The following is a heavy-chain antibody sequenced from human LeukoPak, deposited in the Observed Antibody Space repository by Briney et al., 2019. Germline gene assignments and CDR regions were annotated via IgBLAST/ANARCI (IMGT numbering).Heavy chain of an antibody. CDR1: GFTFSSYA. D-gene: IGHD4-17*01. CDR3: AKDRVYGPYYIYYHGMDV. Sequence: HPGGSLRLSCAASGFTFSSYAMSWVRQAPGKGLEWVSSISGSGGSTHYGDSVKGRFTISRDNSKNTLYLQMNSLRGEDTAVYYCAKDRVYGPYYIYYHGMDVWGQGTTVTVSS. V-gene: IGHV3-23*01. CDR2: ISGSGGST. J-gene: IGHJ6*02.